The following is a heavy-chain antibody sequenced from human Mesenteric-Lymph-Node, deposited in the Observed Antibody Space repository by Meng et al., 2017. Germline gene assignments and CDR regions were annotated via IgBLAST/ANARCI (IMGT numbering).Heavy chain of an antibody. CDR2: INPNSGGT. Sequence: ASVKVSCKASGYTFTGYYMHWVRQAPGQGLEWMGWINPNSGGTNYAQKFQGSATMTRDTSTSTAYMEVPSLRSDDTAVYYCARDVIGTTLGDYWGQGTLVTVSS. CDR3: ARDVIGTTLGDY. CDR1: GYTFTGYY. D-gene: IGHD2-21*01. V-gene: IGHV1-2*02. J-gene: IGHJ4*02.